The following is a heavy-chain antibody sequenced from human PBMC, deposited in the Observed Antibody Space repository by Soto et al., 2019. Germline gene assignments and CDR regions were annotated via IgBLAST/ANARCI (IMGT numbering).Heavy chain of an antibody. CDR2: IYHSGST. D-gene: IGHD3-16*01. CDR1: GGSISSSNW. Sequence: QVQLQESGPGLVKPSGTLSLTCAVSGGSISSSNWWSWVRQPPGKGLEWIGEIYHSGSTNYNPSLKSRVTISVDKSKNQCSLKLSSVTAADTAVYYCARVGAARTTLNLHGAFDIWGQGTMVTVSS. CDR3: ARVGAARTTLNLHGAFDI. J-gene: IGHJ3*02. V-gene: IGHV4-4*02.